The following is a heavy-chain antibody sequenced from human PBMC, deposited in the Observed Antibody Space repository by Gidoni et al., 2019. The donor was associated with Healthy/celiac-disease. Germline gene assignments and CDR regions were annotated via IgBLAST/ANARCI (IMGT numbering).Heavy chain of an antibody. CDR2: ISSISSYI. J-gene: IGHJ4*02. V-gene: IGHV3-21*01. Sequence: EVQLVESGGGLVKPGGSLRLSCAASGSTCSSYRMNWVRQAPGTGLECVSSISSISSYIYYADSVKGRFTISRDNAKNSLYLQMNSLRAEDTAVYYCARGRETYDYIWGSYRWIVDYWGQGTLVTVSS. CDR3: ARGRETYDYIWGSYRWIVDY. CDR1: GSTCSSYR. D-gene: IGHD3-16*02.